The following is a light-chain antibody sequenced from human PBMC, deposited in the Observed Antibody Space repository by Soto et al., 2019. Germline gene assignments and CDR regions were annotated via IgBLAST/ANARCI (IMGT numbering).Light chain of an antibody. CDR3: QQYGSSSYT. V-gene: IGKV3-20*01. CDR2: GAS. CDR1: QSVDSSY. Sequence: EIVLTQSPGTLSLSPGERATLSCRASQSVDSSYLAWYQQKPGQAPRLLIFGASSRATDIPDRFSGGGSGTDFTLTISRLEPEDFAVYYCQQYGSSSYTFGQGTKLQIK. J-gene: IGKJ2*01.